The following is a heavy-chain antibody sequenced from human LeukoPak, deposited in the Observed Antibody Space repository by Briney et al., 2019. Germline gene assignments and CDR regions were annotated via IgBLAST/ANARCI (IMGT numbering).Heavy chain of an antibody. V-gene: IGHV3-53*01. D-gene: IGHD4-11*01. CDR2: IYSGGTT. CDR1: GFTVSSNH. CDR3: ATLGPTEYFVY. J-gene: IGHJ4*02. Sequence: GGSLRLSCAASGFTVSSNHMSWVRQAPGKGLEWVSVIYSGGTTYYADSVRGRFTISRDNSKSTLYLQMNSLRAEDTAVYYCATLGPTEYFVYWGQGTLVTVSS.